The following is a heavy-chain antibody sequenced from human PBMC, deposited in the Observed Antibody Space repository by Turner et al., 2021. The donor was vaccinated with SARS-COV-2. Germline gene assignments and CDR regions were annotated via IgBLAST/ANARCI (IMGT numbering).Heavy chain of an antibody. J-gene: IGHJ5*02. CDR1: GYTLTELS. V-gene: IGHV1-24*01. Sequence: QVQLVQSGAAVQKPGASVKVHCKISGYTLTELSMYWVRQAPGKGLEWMGGFDPEDGETIYAQNFQGRVTMTEDTSTDTADMELSSLRSEDTAVYFCATGYQLRVNWFDPWGQGTLVTVSS. CDR3: ATGYQLRVNWFDP. D-gene: IGHD2-2*01. CDR2: FDPEDGET.